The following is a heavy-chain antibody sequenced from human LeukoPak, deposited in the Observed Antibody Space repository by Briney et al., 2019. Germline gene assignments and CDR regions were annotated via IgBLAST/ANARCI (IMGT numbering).Heavy chain of an antibody. CDR2: INPNSGGT. D-gene: IGHD6-19*01. V-gene: IGHV1-2*02. CDR3: ARDTVTTSGWEGLNWFDP. CDR1: GYIFTDYY. J-gene: IGHJ5*02. Sequence: ASVKVSFKASGYIFTDYYMHWVRQAPGQGLEWMGWINPNSGGTNYPQKFQGRVTMTRDTSISTAYMELSSLTSDDTAAYYCARDTVTTSGWEGLNWFDPWGQGTLVTVSS.